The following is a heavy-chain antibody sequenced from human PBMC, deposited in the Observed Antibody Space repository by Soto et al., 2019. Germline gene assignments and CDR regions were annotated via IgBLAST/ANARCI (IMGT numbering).Heavy chain of an antibody. Sequence: GESLKISCKGSGYSFTSYWVGWVRQMPGKGLEWMGIIYPGDSDTRYSPSFQGQVTISADKSISTAYLQWSSLKASDTAMYYCARHGYYDSSGYRGYYYYGMDVWGQGTTVTVSS. D-gene: IGHD3-22*01. CDR2: IYPGDSDT. CDR3: ARHGYYDSSGYRGYYYYGMDV. J-gene: IGHJ6*02. CDR1: GYSFTSYW. V-gene: IGHV5-51*01.